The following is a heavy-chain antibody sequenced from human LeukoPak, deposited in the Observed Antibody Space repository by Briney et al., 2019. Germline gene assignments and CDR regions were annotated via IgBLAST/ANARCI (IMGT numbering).Heavy chain of an antibody. Sequence: AASVRVSSTVSGVTLSGYVISSVPQAPGPGLEWMGGIIPIFGTANYAQKFQARVTITADESTSTAYMELSSLRSEDTAVYYCARDSGAAANYDSSGYYSFDYWGQGTLVTVSS. CDR1: GVTLSGYV. CDR3: ARDSGAAANYDSSGYYSFDY. D-gene: IGHD3-22*01. CDR2: IIPIFGTA. V-gene: IGHV1-69*13. J-gene: IGHJ4*02.